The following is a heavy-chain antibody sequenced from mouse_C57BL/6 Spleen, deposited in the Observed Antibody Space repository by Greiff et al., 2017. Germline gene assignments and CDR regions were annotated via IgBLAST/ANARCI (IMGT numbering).Heavy chain of an antibody. Sequence: VQLQQSGPELVKPGASVKISCKASGYSFTSYYIHWVKQRPGQGLEWIGWIYPGSGSTKYNEKFKGTATLTADTSSSTSYMQLSSLTSEDSAVYYCAGPIYYDYPLDYWGQGTSVTVSS. J-gene: IGHJ4*01. D-gene: IGHD2-4*01. V-gene: IGHV1-66*01. CDR1: GYSFTSYY. CDR3: AGPIYYDYPLDY. CDR2: IYPGSGST.